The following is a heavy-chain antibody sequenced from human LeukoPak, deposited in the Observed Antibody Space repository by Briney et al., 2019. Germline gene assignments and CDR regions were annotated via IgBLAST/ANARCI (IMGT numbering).Heavy chain of an antibody. Sequence: GGSLRLSCAASGFTFSSYWMHWVRQAPGKGLVWDSRISTDGRSTNYADSVKGRFTISRDNAKNTLYLQMNSLRAEDTPVYYCAGEIYYDILTGYYPDYWGQGTLVTVSS. CDR3: AGEIYYDILTGYYPDY. D-gene: IGHD3-9*01. J-gene: IGHJ4*02. V-gene: IGHV3-74*01. CDR2: ISTDGRST. CDR1: GFTFSSYW.